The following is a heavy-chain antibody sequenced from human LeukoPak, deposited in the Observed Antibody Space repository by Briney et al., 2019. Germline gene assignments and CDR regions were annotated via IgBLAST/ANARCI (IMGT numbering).Heavy chain of an antibody. V-gene: IGHV3-20*04. CDR1: GFTFDDYG. D-gene: IGHD1-26*01. CDR3: ARGGIVGATTSYDY. J-gene: IGHJ4*02. Sequence: GGSLRLSCAASGFTFDDYGMSWVRQAPGKGLEWVSGINWNGGSTGYADSVKSRFTISRDNAKNSLYLQMNSLRAEDTALYYCARGGIVGATTSYDYWGQGTLVTVSS. CDR2: INWNGGST.